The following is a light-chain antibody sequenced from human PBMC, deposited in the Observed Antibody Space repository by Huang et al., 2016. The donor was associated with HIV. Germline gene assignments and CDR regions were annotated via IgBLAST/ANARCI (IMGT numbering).Light chain of an antibody. V-gene: IGKV1-5*03. CDR1: QSISSS. CDR3: QQYKSYSFT. Sequence: DIQMTQSPSTRSASVGDRVTITCRASQSISSSLAWYQQRPGRAPQLLISKASSLESGVPSRFSGSGSGTEFTLTVSSLQPDDFATYYCQQYKSYSFTFGHGTKVHIK. J-gene: IGKJ3*01. CDR2: KAS.